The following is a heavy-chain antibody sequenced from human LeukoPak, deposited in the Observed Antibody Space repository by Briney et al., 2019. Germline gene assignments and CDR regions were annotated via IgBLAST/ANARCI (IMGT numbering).Heavy chain of an antibody. V-gene: IGHV1-46*01. J-gene: IGHJ4*02. D-gene: IGHD6-19*01. CDR3: AREGSSGWDY. CDR2: INPSGGST. Sequence: ASVKVSCKASGYTFTSYYMYWVRQATGQGLGWMGIINPSGGSTSYAQKFQGRVTMTRDTSTSTVYRELSSLRSEDTAVYYCAREGSSGWDYWGQGTLVTVSS. CDR1: GYTFTSYY.